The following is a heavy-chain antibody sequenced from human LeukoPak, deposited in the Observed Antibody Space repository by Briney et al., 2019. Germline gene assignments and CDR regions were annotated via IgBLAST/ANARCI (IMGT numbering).Heavy chain of an antibody. Sequence: ASVKVSCKASGYTFTSYGISWVRQAPGQGLEWMGWISAYNGNTNYAQKLQGRVTMATDTSTSTAYMELRSLRSDDTAVYYCAREYSGYDPLDYWGQGTLVTVSS. J-gene: IGHJ4*02. CDR1: GYTFTSYG. D-gene: IGHD5-12*01. CDR3: AREYSGYDPLDY. CDR2: ISAYNGNT. V-gene: IGHV1-18*04.